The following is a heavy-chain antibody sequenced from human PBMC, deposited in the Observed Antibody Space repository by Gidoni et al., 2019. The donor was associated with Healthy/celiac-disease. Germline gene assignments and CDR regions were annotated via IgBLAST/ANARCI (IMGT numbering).Heavy chain of an antibody. J-gene: IGHJ4*02. CDR3: ARVLRGGYSGYDYPDY. CDR2: ISSSSSYI. D-gene: IGHD5-12*01. CDR1: GFTFSSYS. V-gene: IGHV3-21*01. Sequence: EVQLVESGGGLVKPGGSLSLSCAASGFTFSSYSMNWVRQAPGKGLEWVSSISSSSSYIYYADSVKGRFTISRDNAKNSLYLQMNSLRPEDTAVYYCARVLRGGYSGYDYPDYWGQGTLVTVSS.